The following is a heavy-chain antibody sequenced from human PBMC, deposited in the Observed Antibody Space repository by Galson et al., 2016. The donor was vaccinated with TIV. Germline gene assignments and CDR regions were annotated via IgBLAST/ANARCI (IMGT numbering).Heavy chain of an antibody. Sequence: SLRLSCAVSGFTFNNYWMSWVRQAPGKGLEWVANIKEDGSTIYYVDSVEGRFTIFRDNAKNSLYLQMNSLRAEDTAMYYCARDHSYQSFDYWGQGTLVTVSS. D-gene: IGHD2-2*01. V-gene: IGHV3-7*01. CDR1: GFTFNNYW. CDR2: IKEDGSTI. CDR3: ARDHSYQSFDY. J-gene: IGHJ4*02.